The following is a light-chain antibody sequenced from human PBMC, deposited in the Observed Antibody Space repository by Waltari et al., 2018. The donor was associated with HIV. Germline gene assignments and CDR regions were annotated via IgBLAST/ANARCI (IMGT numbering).Light chain of an antibody. CDR1: QSLDVW. V-gene: IGKV1-5*03. J-gene: IGKJ1*01. CDR2: KAS. Sequence: DIQMTQSPSTLSASVGDTVTITCRASQSLDVWLAWYQQKPGKAPKFLISKASSLESGVPSRFSGSGAATEFTLTISSLQPDDFATYFCQEYTTYLGTFGQGTKVEIK. CDR3: QEYTTYLGT.